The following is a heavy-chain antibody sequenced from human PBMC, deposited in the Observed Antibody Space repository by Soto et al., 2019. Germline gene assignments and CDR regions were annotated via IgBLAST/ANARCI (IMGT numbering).Heavy chain of an antibody. Sequence: GGSLRLSCAASGFTFSSYAMHWVRQAPGKGLEWVAVISYDGSNKYYADSVKGRFTISRDNSKNTLYLQMNSLRAEDTAVYYCARDSSGWYRNYYYGMDVWGQGTTVTVSS. J-gene: IGHJ6*02. D-gene: IGHD6-19*01. V-gene: IGHV3-30-3*01. CDR2: ISYDGSNK. CDR1: GFTFSSYA. CDR3: ARDSSGWYRNYYYGMDV.